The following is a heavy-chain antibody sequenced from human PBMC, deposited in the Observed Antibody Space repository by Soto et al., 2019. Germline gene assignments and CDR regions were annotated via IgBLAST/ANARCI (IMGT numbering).Heavy chain of an antibody. CDR1: GFTFSSYA. Sequence: EVQLLESGGGLVQPGGSLRLSCAASGFTFSSYAMSWVRQAPGKGLEWVSAISGSGGSTYYADSVKGRFTISRDNSKNTLYLQMNSLRAEDTAVYYCAKDMSGVWVDWNDEDYWGQGTLVTVSS. CDR3: AKDMSGVWVDWNDEDY. D-gene: IGHD1-1*01. J-gene: IGHJ4*02. CDR2: ISGSGGST. V-gene: IGHV3-23*01.